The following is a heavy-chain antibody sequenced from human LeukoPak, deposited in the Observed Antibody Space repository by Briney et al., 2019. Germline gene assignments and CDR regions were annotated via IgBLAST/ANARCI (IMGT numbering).Heavy chain of an antibody. CDR1: GGSFSGYY. D-gene: IGHD3-22*01. V-gene: IGHV4-34*01. Sequence: SETLSLTCAVYGGSFSGYYWSWIRQPPGKGLEWIGEINHSGSTNYNPSLKSRVTISVDTSKNQFSLKLSSVTAADTAVYYCARSRRATYYYDSSGYNWFDPWGQGTLVTVSS. CDR2: INHSGST. CDR3: ARSRRATYYYDSSGYNWFDP. J-gene: IGHJ5*02.